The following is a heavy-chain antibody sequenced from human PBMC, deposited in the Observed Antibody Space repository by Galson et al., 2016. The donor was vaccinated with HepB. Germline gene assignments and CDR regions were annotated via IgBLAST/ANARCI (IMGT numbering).Heavy chain of an antibody. Sequence: SLRLSCAASGFTFSSYSMNWVRQAPGKGLEWVSPISSSSSYIYYADSVKGRFTISRDNAKNSLYLQMNSLRAEDTAVYYCARAERLLRFLEWPYYYYGMDVWGQGTTVTVSS. CDR1: GFTFSSYS. V-gene: IGHV3-21*01. CDR2: ISSSSSYI. CDR3: ARAERLLRFLEWPYYYYGMDV. J-gene: IGHJ6*02. D-gene: IGHD3-3*01.